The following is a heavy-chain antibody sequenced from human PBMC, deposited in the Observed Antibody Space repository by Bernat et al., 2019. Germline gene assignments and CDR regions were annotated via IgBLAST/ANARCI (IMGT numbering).Heavy chain of an antibody. CDR2: ISYDGSNK. D-gene: IGHD1-26*01. J-gene: IGHJ4*02. CDR1: GFTFSSYG. V-gene: IGHV3-30*18. Sequence: QVQLVESGGGVVQPGRSLRLSCAASGFTFSSYGMHWVRQAPGKGLEWVAVISYDGSNKYSADSVKGRFTISRDNSKSTLYLQMNRLRAEDTAVYYCAKGSRGSYTVYFDYWGQGTLVTVSS. CDR3: AKGSRGSYTVYFDY.